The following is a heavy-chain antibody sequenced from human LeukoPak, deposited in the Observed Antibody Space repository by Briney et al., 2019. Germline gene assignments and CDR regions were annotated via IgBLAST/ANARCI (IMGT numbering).Heavy chain of an antibody. CDR3: AKVYYDSSGYYNYFDY. Sequence: GGSLRLSCAASGFTFSSYAMSWVRQAPGKGLEWVSAISGSGGSTYCADSVKGRFTISRDNSKNTLYLQMNSLRAEDTAVYYCAKVYYDSSGYYNYFDYWGQGTLVTVSS. D-gene: IGHD3-22*01. J-gene: IGHJ4*02. CDR1: GFTFSSYA. V-gene: IGHV3-23*01. CDR2: ISGSGGST.